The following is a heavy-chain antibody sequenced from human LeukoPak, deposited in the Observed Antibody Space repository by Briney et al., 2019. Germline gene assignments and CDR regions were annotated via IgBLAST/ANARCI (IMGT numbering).Heavy chain of an antibody. Sequence: SQTLSLTCTVSGGSISSGSYYWSWIRQPAGKGLEWIGRIYTSGSTNYNPSLESRVTISVDTSKNQFSLKLSSVTAADTAVYYCARDGNYDILTGYWYNWFDPWGQGTLVTVSS. J-gene: IGHJ5*02. D-gene: IGHD3-9*01. V-gene: IGHV4-61*02. CDR2: IYTSGST. CDR1: GGSISSGSYY. CDR3: ARDGNYDILTGYWYNWFDP.